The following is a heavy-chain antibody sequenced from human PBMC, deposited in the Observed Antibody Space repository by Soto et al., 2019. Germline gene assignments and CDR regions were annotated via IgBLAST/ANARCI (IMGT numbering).Heavy chain of an antibody. Sequence: GASVKVSCKASGYTFTSYYMHCVRQAPGQGLEWMGIINPSGGSTSYAQKFQGRVTMTRDTSTSTVYMELSSLRSEDTAVYYCARDLYRARYCSGGSCYPDGSYYYGMDVWGQGTTVTVSS. J-gene: IGHJ6*02. CDR3: ARDLYRARYCSGGSCYPDGSYYYGMDV. CDR2: INPSGGST. CDR1: GYTFTSYY. D-gene: IGHD2-15*01. V-gene: IGHV1-46*01.